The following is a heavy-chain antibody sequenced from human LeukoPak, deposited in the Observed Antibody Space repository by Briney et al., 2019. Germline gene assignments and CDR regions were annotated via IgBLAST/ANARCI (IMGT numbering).Heavy chain of an antibody. CDR3: ANLYGDSSNGMDV. CDR2: ISASGGTT. J-gene: IGHJ6*02. V-gene: IGHV3-23*01. D-gene: IGHD4-17*01. Sequence: GGSLRLSCAASGFTFSSYAMTWVRQAPGKGLEWVSAISASGGTTSYADSVKGRFTISRDNSKNTLFLQMNSLRAEDTAVYFCANLYGDSSNGMDVWGQGTTVTVSS. CDR1: GFTFSSYA.